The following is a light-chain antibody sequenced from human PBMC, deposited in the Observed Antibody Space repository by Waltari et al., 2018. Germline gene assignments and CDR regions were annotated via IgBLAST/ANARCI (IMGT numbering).Light chain of an antibody. V-gene: IGLV1-40*01. CDR1: SSNIGAGYD. J-gene: IGLJ3*02. CDR3: QSYDSSLSGSGV. CDR2: RDS. Sequence: QSVLTQPPSVSGAPGQRVTISCNGSSSNIGAGYDVHWYQQLPGTAPKVLMYRDSHGPSGGPDRLSGSQSGTSASLAITGLQAEDEADYFCQSYDSSLSGSGVFGGGTRLTVL.